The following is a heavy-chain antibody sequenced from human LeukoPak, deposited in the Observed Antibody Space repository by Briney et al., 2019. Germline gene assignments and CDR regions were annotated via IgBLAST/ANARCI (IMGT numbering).Heavy chain of an antibody. V-gene: IGHV3-48*03. CDR1: GFAFSNYE. Sequence: GGSLRLSCAASGFAFSNYEMNWVRQAPGKGLEWVSYISSSSGVTIYYADSVKGRFTISRDNAKNSLYLQMNSLRAEDTAVYYRARFTIGWYYFDYWGQGTLVTVSS. D-gene: IGHD6-19*01. J-gene: IGHJ4*02. CDR3: ARFTIGWYYFDY. CDR2: ISSSSGVTI.